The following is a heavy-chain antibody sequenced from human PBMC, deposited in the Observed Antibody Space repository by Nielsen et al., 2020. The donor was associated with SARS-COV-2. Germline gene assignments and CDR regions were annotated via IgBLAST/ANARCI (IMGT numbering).Heavy chain of an antibody. V-gene: IGHV4-61*08. Sequence: SETLSLTCTVSGGSISSGGYYWSWIRQHPGKGLEWIGYIYYSGSTNYNPSLKSRVTISVDTSKNQFSLKLSSVTAADTAVYYCARDIAAAGTGFDYWGQGTLVTVSS. CDR1: GGSISSGGYY. CDR3: ARDIAAAGTGFDY. D-gene: IGHD6-13*01. CDR2: IYYSGST. J-gene: IGHJ4*02.